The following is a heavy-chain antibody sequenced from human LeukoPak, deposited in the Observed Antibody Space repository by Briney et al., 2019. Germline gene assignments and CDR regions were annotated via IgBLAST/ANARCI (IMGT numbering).Heavy chain of an antibody. CDR2: IYSGGST. J-gene: IGHJ4*02. CDR3: ASHTYYYGSGRSY. D-gene: IGHD3-10*01. V-gene: IGHV3-66*04. Sequence: GGSLRLSCAASGFTVSSNYMSWVRQAPGKGLAWVSVIYSGGSTYYADSVKGRFTISRDNSKNTLYLQMNSLRAEDTAVYYCASHTYYYGSGRSYWGQGTLVTVSS. CDR1: GFTVSSNY.